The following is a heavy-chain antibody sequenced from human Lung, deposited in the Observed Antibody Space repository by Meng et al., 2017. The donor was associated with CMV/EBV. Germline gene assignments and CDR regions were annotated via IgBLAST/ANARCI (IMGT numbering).Heavy chain of an antibody. CDR3: ARRRGGSGRDC. CDR2: IYHSGGT. CDR1: GCSVSSNRYY. D-gene: IGHD3-10*01. J-gene: IGHJ4*02. V-gene: IGHV4-39*01. Sequence: LSESVRRSLIEPSETVPPTHMCCGCSVSSNRYYWVGVSQPPGKGLVWIGAIYHSGGTSYYPSLQSRVTMFVDTSKNQFSLMLTSVTATDTAVYYCARRRGGSGRDCWGQGTLVTVSS.